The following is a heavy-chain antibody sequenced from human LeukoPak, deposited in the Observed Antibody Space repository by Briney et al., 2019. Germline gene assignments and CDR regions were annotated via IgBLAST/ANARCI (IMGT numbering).Heavy chain of an antibody. V-gene: IGHV4-34*01. J-gene: IGHJ4*02. D-gene: IGHD5-18*01. CDR2: INHSGST. CDR1: GGSFSGYY. Sequence: PSETLSLTCAVYGGSFSGYYWSWIRQPPGKGLEWIGEINHSGSTNYNPSLKSRVTISVDTSKNQFSLKLSSVTAADTAVYYCAMIRGYSYRDWGQGTLVTVSS. CDR3: AMIRGYSYRD.